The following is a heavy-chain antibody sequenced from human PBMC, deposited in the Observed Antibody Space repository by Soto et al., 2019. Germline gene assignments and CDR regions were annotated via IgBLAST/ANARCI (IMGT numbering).Heavy chain of an antibody. Sequence: QVELVQSGAEVKKSGASVKVSCKASGYTFTSSDINWLRQATGQGLEWMGWMNPNTGNIGYTQRFQGRVSMTRNISITTAYMELSGLKSDDMAVYYCARGRIVGAAIDYWGQGTLVTVSS. CDR3: ARGRIVGAAIDY. CDR2: MNPNTGNI. V-gene: IGHV1-8*02. CDR1: GYTFTSSD. D-gene: IGHD1-26*01. J-gene: IGHJ4*02.